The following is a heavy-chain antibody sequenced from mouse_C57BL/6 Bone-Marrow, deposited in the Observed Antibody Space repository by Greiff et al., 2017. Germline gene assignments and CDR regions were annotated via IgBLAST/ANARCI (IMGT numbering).Heavy chain of an antibody. D-gene: IGHD2-3*01. CDR3: ARWLLRRYYAMDY. V-gene: IGHV1-81*01. CDR2: IYPRSGNT. Sequence: QVQLQQSGAELARPGASVKLSCKASGYTFTSYGISWVKQRTGQGLEWIGEIYPRSGNTYYNEKFKGKATLTADKSSSTAYMELRSLTSEDSAVYVCARWLLRRYYAMDYWGQGTSVTVSS. J-gene: IGHJ4*01. CDR1: GYTFTSYG.